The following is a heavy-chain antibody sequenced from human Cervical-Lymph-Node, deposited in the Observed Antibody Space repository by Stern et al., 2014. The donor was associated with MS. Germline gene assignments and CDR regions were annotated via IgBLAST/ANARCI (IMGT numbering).Heavy chain of an antibody. CDR2: VVGFNGDA. V-gene: IGHV1-58*03. CDR3: ASEKYTYYDDQRPPGGFGP. J-gene: IGHJ5*02. CDR1: GITFSRSA. Sequence: QLVESGPEVKQPGTSVKVSCKASGITFSRSAVQWLRQAPGQRLEWMGWVVGFNGDAHYAQNFQGSVTISCDMSSNTADMDLRSLRSEDTAVYYCASEKYTYYDDQRPPGGFGPWGQGTLVTVSS. D-gene: IGHD3-3*01.